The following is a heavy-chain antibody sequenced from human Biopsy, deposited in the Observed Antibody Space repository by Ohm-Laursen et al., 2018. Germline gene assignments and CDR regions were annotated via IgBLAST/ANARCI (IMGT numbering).Heavy chain of an antibody. V-gene: IGHV1-24*01. CDR2: FDAEDGET. D-gene: IGHD2-15*01. J-gene: IGHJ4*02. CDR3: ATAPLLVAASFDS. CDR1: GSSPTEFS. Sequence: AASVKVSCKVPGSSPTEFSIHWVRQTPGKGPQWMGGFDAEDGETLQSQHFLGRVTMTADTSRDTTFMELSSLTSDDTAVYYCATAPLLVAASFDSWGQGTLVTVSS.